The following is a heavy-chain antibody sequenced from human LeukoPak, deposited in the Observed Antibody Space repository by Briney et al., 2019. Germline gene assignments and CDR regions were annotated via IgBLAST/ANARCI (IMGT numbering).Heavy chain of an antibody. V-gene: IGHV1-46*01. CDR3: ARGPPLLRFLEWLPDY. Sequence: GASVKVSCKTSGYTFTGYYIHWVRQAPGQGLEWMGMINPSGGSTSHAQKFQGRVTMTRDTSTSTVYMELSSLRSEDTAVYYCARGPPLLRFLEWLPDYWGQGTLVTVSS. CDR1: GYTFTGYY. D-gene: IGHD3-3*01. J-gene: IGHJ4*02. CDR2: INPSGGST.